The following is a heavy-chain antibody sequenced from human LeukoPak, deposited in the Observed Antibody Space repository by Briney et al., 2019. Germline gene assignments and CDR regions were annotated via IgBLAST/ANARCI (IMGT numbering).Heavy chain of an antibody. CDR2: IYTSGST. J-gene: IGHJ4*02. CDR1: GGSFSGYY. V-gene: IGHV4-59*10. Sequence: SETLSLTCAVYGGSFSGYYWSWIRQPPGKGLEWIGRIYTSGSTNYNPSLKSRVTMSVDTSKNQFSLKLSSVTAADTAVYYCARESVLLWFGELLRGKFYYFDYWGQGTLVTVSS. CDR3: ARESVLLWFGELLRGKFYYFDY. D-gene: IGHD3-10*01.